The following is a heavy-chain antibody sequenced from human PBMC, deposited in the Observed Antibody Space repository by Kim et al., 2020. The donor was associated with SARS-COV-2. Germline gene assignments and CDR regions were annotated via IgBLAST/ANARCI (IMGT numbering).Heavy chain of an antibody. J-gene: IGHJ3*01. CDR3: ARGGLLWFGDLDAFDV. V-gene: IGHV1-2*05. D-gene: IGHD3-10*01. Sequence: KFQGRVTMTRDTSISTAYMELSRLRSDDTVVYYCARGGLLWFGDLDAFDVWGQGTMVTVSS.